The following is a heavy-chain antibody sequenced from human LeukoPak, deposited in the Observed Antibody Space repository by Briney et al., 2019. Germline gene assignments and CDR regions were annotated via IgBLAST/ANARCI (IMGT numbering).Heavy chain of an antibody. Sequence: GGSLRLSCAASGFTFSSYGMHWVRQAPGKGLEWVAVISYDGSNKYYADSVKGRFTISRDNSKNTLYLQMNSLRAEDTAVYYCARSMVRGVRSYYYGMDVWGQGTTVTVSS. J-gene: IGHJ6*02. CDR3: ARSMVRGVRSYYYGMDV. CDR1: GFTFSSYG. D-gene: IGHD3-10*01. CDR2: ISYDGSNK. V-gene: IGHV3-30*03.